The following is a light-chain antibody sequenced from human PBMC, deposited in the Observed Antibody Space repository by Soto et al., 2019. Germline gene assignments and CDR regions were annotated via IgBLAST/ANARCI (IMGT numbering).Light chain of an antibody. CDR3: QKFNNYPLT. J-gene: IGKJ3*01. CDR2: DAS. CDR1: QSISSY. V-gene: IGKV1D-13*01. Sequence: IQMTQSPSSLSASLGDRVTITFRASQSISSYLNWYQQKPGKAPKLLIYDASTLERGVPSRFSGTGSGTEFTLTISSLQPEDIATYYCQKFNNYPLTFGPGTKVDIK.